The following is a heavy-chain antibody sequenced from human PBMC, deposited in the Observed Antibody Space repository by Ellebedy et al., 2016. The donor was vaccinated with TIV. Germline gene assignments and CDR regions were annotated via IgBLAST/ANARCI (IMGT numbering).Heavy chain of an antibody. Sequence: PGGSLRLSCAASGFIFRYYEMNWVRQAPGKGLEWVASISTTNSYIFYTDSVKGRFTISRDNANSSLVLQMNSLRTEDTAVYYCVRQRVGGSFLWDVWGRGTTVTVSS. J-gene: IGHJ6*02. CDR1: GFIFRYYE. V-gene: IGHV3-21*06. CDR3: VRQRVGGSFLWDV. D-gene: IGHD2-15*01. CDR2: ISTTNSYI.